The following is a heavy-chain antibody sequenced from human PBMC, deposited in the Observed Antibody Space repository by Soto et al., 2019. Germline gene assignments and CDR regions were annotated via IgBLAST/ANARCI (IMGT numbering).Heavy chain of an antibody. Sequence: PSETLSLTCTVSGGSISSSSYYWGWIRQPPGKGLEWIGSIYYSGSTYYNPSLKSRVTISVDTSKNQFSLKLSSVTAADTAVYYCARHLAAAGNYYYYYGMDVWGQGTTVTVS. CDR2: IYYSGST. J-gene: IGHJ6*02. D-gene: IGHD6-13*01. V-gene: IGHV4-39*01. CDR3: ARHLAAAGNYYYYYGMDV. CDR1: GGSISSSSYY.